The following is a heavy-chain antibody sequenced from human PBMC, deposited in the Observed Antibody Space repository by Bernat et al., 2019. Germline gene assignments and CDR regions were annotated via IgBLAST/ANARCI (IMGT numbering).Heavy chain of an antibody. J-gene: IGHJ4*02. CDR1: GFTFSSYG. Sequence: EVQLVESGGGLVKPGGSLRLSCAASGFTFSSYGMNWVRQAPGKGLEWVSSITSSSTYIYYADSVKGRFTISRDNAKNSLFLQMNSLRAEDTAVYYCASDGGREGYCSGGSCYSLDYWGQGTLVTVSS. CDR3: ASDGGREGYCSGGSCYSLDY. CDR2: ITSSSTYI. V-gene: IGHV3-21*01. D-gene: IGHD2-15*01.